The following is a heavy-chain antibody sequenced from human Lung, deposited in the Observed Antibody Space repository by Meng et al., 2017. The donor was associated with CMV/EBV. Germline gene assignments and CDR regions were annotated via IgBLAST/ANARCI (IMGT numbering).Heavy chain of an antibody. V-gene: IGHV1-8*03. J-gene: IGHJ4*02. CDR1: GYTVTSYD. D-gene: IGHD3-10*01. CDR3: ARTNYGSGGGFDY. Sequence: KASGYTVTSYDINWVRQATGQGLELMGGMSPNSGNTGYAQQFQGRVTITRHTAISTAYMELSSLRSEDTAVYYCARTNYGSGGGFDYWGQGTLVTVSS. CDR2: MSPNSGNT.